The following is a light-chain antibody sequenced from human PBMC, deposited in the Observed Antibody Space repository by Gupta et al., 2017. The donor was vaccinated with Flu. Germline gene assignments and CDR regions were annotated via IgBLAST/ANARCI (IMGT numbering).Light chain of an antibody. CDR3: QQEDSSPST. CDR2: AAS. J-gene: IGKJ4*01. CDR1: QGISSY. Sequence: IRLSQSPSSFSASTGDRVTITCRASQGISSYLAWYQQKPGKAPKLLIYAASTVQSGVPSRFSGSGSGTXFTLTIXSRQSEDCATYYCQQEDSSPSTCGXATKVQIK. V-gene: IGKV1-8*01.